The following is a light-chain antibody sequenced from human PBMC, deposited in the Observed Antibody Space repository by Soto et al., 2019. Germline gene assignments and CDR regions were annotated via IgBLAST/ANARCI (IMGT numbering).Light chain of an antibody. CDR2: KDS. Sequence: SYELLQTPSVSVSPGQTARITCSGDALPKQYAYWYQQKPGQAPVLVIYKDSERPSGIPERFSGSSSGTTVTLTISGVQAEDEADYYCQSADSSGTYYVFGTGTKVTVL. CDR1: ALPKQY. V-gene: IGLV3-25*01. J-gene: IGLJ1*01. CDR3: QSADSSGTYYV.